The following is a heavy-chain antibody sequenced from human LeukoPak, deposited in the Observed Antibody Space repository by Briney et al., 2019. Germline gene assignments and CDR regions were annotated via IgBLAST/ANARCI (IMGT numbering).Heavy chain of an antibody. Sequence: SGTLSLTCAVSGGSIRSSNWWSWVRQPPGKGLEWIGDIYHSGTTNYNPSLKSRVTISVDKSKNQLSLKLSSVTAADTAVYYCARFASTRSFDYWGRGTLVTVSS. D-gene: IGHD2-2*01. J-gene: IGHJ4*02. V-gene: IGHV4-4*02. CDR1: GGSIRSSNW. CDR3: ARFASTRSFDY. CDR2: IYHSGTT.